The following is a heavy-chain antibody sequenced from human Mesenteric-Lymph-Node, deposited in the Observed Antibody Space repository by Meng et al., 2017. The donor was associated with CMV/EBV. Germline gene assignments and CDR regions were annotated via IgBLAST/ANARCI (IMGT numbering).Heavy chain of an antibody. Sequence: GESLKISCETSGYSFTSYWIAWVCQMPGKGLEWMGIIYPSDSDTRYSPSFQGQVTISADKSITTAYLQWTSLKASDTAMYYCARERYGFEYYGMDVWGQGTAVTVSS. D-gene: IGHD3-10*01. V-gene: IGHV5-51*01. CDR3: ARERYGFEYYGMDV. CDR1: GYSFTSYW. J-gene: IGHJ6*02. CDR2: IYPSDSDT.